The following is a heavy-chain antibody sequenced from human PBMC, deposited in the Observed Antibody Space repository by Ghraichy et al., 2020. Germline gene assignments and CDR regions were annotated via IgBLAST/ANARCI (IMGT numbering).Heavy chain of an antibody. D-gene: IGHD1-1*01. CDR2: IYYSGST. Sequence: SETLSLTCTVSGGSMSSYFWNWIRQPPGKGLEWIGYIYYSGSTNYNPSLKSRLTISVDTSKNQFSLKLSSVTAADTAVYYCARGNFGHDSFDIWGQGTMVTVSS. CDR1: GGSMSSYF. CDR3: ARGNFGHDSFDI. J-gene: IGHJ3*02. V-gene: IGHV4-59*01.